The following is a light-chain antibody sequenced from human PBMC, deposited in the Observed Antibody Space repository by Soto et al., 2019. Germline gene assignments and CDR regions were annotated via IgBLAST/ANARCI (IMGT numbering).Light chain of an antibody. V-gene: IGKV3-11*01. J-gene: IGKJ2*01. CDR1: QSVSSY. CDR2: DAS. Sequence: EIASTQSPATLSLSPGERATLSCRASQSVSSYVAWYQQKPGQAPRLLIYDASKRATGIPARFSGSGSGTDFTLTISSLEPEDSAAYYCQQRSNWPHTFGQGTKLEIK. CDR3: QQRSNWPHT.